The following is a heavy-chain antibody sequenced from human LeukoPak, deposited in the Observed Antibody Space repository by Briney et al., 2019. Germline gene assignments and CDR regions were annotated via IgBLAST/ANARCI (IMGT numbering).Heavy chain of an antibody. CDR2: ISTSGSII. D-gene: IGHD6-19*01. V-gene: IGHV3-11*04. CDR1: GSTFSDYD. J-gene: IGHJ4*02. Sequence: PGGSLRLSCAASGSTFSDYDMSWVRQAPGKGLEWVSYISTSGSIIYYADSVKGRFTISRDNAKNSLFLQMNSLRAEDTAVYYCAREGQWLVKYYFDYWGQGTLVTVSS. CDR3: AREGQWLVKYYFDY.